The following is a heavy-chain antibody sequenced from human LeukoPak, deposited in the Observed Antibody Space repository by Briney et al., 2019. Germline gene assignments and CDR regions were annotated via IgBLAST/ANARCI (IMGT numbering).Heavy chain of an antibody. CDR2: IYHSGST. V-gene: IGHV4-30-2*01. J-gene: IGHJ5*02. Sequence: PSQTLSLTFAVSGGSISSGGYSWSWIRQPPGKGLEWIGYIYHSGSTYYNPSLKSRVTISVDRSKNQFSLKLSSVTAADTAVYYCARGVRVRGGNWFDPWGQGTLVTVSS. D-gene: IGHD3-10*01. CDR1: GGSISSGGYS. CDR3: ARGVRVRGGNWFDP.